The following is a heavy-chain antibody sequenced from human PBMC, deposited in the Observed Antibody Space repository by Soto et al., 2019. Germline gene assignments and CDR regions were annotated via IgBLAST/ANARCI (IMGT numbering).Heavy chain of an antibody. D-gene: IGHD3-10*01. CDR2: ISFDGSNK. Sequence: PGGSLRLSCAASGFTFSAYNMHWVRQAPGKGLEWVSVISFDGSNKYYADSVKGRFTISRDNSKNTLYLQMNSLRAEDTAVYYCAKDRKVRGVIGYWGQGTLVTVSS. J-gene: IGHJ4*02. CDR1: GFTFSAYN. CDR3: AKDRKVRGVIGY. V-gene: IGHV3-30*18.